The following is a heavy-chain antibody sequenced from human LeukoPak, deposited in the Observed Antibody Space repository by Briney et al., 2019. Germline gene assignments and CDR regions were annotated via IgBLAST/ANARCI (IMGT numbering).Heavy chain of an antibody. CDR1: GFTFSSYY. CDR2: IKQDGSEK. V-gene: IGHV3-7*01. D-gene: IGHD6-6*01. Sequence: GGSLRLSCAASGFTFSSYYMGWVRQAPGKGLEWVADIKQDGSEKKYVDSVRGRFTISRDNAKNSLYLQMNSLRAEDTAVYYCARDWSPYSSSSVFDYWGQGTLVTVSS. J-gene: IGHJ4*02. CDR3: ARDWSPYSSSSVFDY.